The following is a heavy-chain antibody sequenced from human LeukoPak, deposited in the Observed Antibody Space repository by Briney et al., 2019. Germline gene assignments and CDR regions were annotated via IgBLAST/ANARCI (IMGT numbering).Heavy chain of an antibody. V-gene: IGHV3-21*01. CDR1: GFTFSSYS. Sequence: GGSLRLSCAPSGFTFSSYSMNWVRQAPGKGRECVSSISSSSSSIYYADSVKGRYTISRHNAKNSLYLQMNTLRAHDQAEHYYARVGLMVFAAAFDYWGQGTLVTVSS. CDR3: ARVGLMVFAAAFDY. J-gene: IGHJ4*02. CDR2: ISSSSSSI. D-gene: IGHD2-8*01.